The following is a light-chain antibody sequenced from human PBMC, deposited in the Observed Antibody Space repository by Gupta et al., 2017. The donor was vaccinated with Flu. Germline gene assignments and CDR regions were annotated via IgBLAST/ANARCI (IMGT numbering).Light chain of an antibody. V-gene: IGLV1-51*02. Sequence: QSVLTQPPSVSAAAGQKVTISCSRSDSNIGRNYVSWYQQLPGTAPRLVIYENDKRPSEIPDRFSGSKSGTSATLDITGLQAGDEADYCCGTWGSTLTGPRLFGGGTKVTVL. J-gene: IGLJ3*02. CDR1: DSNIGRNY. CDR2: END. CDR3: GTWGSTLTGPRL.